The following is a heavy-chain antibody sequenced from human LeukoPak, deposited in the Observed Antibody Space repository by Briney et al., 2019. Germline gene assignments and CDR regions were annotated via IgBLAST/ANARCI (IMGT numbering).Heavy chain of an antibody. CDR1: GGSFSGYY. Sequence: SETLSLTCAVYGGSFSGYYWSWIRQPPGKGLEWIGEINHSGSTNYNPSLKGRVTISVDTSKNQFSLKLSSVTAAETAVYYCARGRGIIFGVDWGQGTLVTVSS. CDR3: ARGRGIIFGVD. CDR2: INHSGST. D-gene: IGHD3-3*02. V-gene: IGHV4-34*01. J-gene: IGHJ4*02.